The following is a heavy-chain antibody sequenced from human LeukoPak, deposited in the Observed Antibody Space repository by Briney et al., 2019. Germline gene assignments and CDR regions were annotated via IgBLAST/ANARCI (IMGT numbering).Heavy chain of an antibody. CDR3: ARLAAAGRGWDY. D-gene: IGHD6-13*01. J-gene: IGHJ4*02. CDR1: GFTFSSYW. Sequence: PGGSLRLSCAASGFTFSSYWMSWVRQAPGKGLEWVANIKQDGSVKNYVDSVKGRFTISRDNAKNSLYLQMNSLRAEDTAVYFCARLAAAGRGWDYWGQGTLVTVSS. V-gene: IGHV3-7*01. CDR2: IKQDGSVK.